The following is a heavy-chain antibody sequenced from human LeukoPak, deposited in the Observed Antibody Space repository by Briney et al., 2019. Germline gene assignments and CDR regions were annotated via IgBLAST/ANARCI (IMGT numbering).Heavy chain of an antibody. Sequence: GGSLRLSCAASGFTFSTYSMNWVRQAPGKGLEWVSSISSNNRYIYYADSVKGRFTISRDNAKNSLYLQMNSLRAEDTAVYYCARGLYSGYDSNFDYWGQGTLVTVSS. CDR1: GFTFSTYS. CDR2: ISSNNRYI. V-gene: IGHV3-21*01. CDR3: ARGLYSGYDSNFDY. D-gene: IGHD5-12*01. J-gene: IGHJ4*02.